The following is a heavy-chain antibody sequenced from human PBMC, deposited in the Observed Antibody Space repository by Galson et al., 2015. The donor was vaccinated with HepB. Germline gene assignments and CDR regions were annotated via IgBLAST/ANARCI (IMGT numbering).Heavy chain of an antibody. D-gene: IGHD4-17*01. CDR2: ISTGNGNT. CDR1: GYTFTNYI. Sequence: SVKVSCKASGYTFTNYIIHWVRQAPGQRLEWMGWISTGNGNTEYSQKFRDRVTLTRDTSASTAYMELSSLRSEDTAVYYCAASPTVTHYYYMDVWGKGTTVIVSS. J-gene: IGHJ6*03. V-gene: IGHV1-3*04. CDR3: AASPTVTHYYYMDV.